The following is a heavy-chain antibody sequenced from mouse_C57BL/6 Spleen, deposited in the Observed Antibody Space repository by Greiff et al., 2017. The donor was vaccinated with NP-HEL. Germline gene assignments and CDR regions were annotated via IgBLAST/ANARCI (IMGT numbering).Heavy chain of an antibody. Sequence: QVQLKESGAELARPGASVKLSCKASGYTFTSYGISWVKQRTGQGLEWIGEIYPRSGNTYYNEKFKGKATLTADKSSSTAYMELRSLTSDDSAVYFCARPYYSNYVYWYFDVWGTGTTVTVSS. CDR2: IYPRSGNT. D-gene: IGHD2-5*01. V-gene: IGHV1-81*01. CDR3: ARPYYSNYVYWYFDV. J-gene: IGHJ1*03. CDR1: GYTFTSYG.